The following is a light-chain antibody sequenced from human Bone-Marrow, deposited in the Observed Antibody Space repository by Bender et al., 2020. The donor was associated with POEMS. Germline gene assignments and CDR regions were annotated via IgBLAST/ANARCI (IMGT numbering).Light chain of an antibody. V-gene: IGLV2-14*03. CDR2: DVN. J-gene: IGLJ3*02. CDR3: NSYTRSTLWV. Sequence: QSALTQPASVSGSPGQSITISCTGSSSDIGGYNYVSWYQQHPGRAPKLIIYDVNNRPSGVSDRFSGSKSGDTASLNISGLQAEDEADYYCNSYTRSTLWVFGGGTKVIVL. CDR1: SSDIGGYNY.